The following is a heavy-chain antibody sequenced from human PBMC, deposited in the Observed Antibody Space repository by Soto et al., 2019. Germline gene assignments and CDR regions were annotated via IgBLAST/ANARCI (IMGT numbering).Heavy chain of an antibody. V-gene: IGHV3-30*18. Sequence: QVQLVESGGGVVQPGRSLRLSCAASGFTFSSYGMHWVRQAPGKGLEWVAVISYDGSNKYYADSVKGRFTISRDNSKNTLYLQMNSLRAEDTAVYYCAKQGQMVEGYFDYWGQGTLVTVSS. CDR3: AKQGQMVEGYFDY. CDR1: GFTFSSYG. D-gene: IGHD2-15*01. J-gene: IGHJ4*02. CDR2: ISYDGSNK.